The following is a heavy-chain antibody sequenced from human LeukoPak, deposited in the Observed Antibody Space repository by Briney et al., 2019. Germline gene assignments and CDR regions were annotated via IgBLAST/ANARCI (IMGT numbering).Heavy chain of an antibody. V-gene: IGHV3-23*01. J-gene: IGHJ4*02. Sequence: PGGSLRLSCAASGFTFSSYAMSWVRQAPAKGLEWVSAISGSGGSTYYADSVKGRFTISRDNSKNTLYLQMNSLRAEDTAVYYCATNGHSSSWYTDFDYWGQGTLVTVSS. CDR3: ATNGHSSSWYTDFDY. CDR2: ISGSGGST. CDR1: GFTFSSYA. D-gene: IGHD6-13*01.